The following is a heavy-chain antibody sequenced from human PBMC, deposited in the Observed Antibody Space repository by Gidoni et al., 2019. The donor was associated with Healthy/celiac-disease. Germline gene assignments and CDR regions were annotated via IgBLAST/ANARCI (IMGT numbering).Heavy chain of an antibody. J-gene: IGHJ5*02. CDR2: MNPNSGNT. CDR3: ARGPGVRGVIGWFDP. Sequence: QVQLVQPGAEVKKPGASVKVSCKASGYTFTSYDIKWVRQSTGQGLEWMGWMNPNSGNTGYAQKFQGRVTMTRKTPISTAYMELSSLRSEDTAVYYCARGPGVRGVIGWFDPWGQGTLVTVSS. D-gene: IGHD3-10*01. V-gene: IGHV1-8*01. CDR1: GYTFTSYD.